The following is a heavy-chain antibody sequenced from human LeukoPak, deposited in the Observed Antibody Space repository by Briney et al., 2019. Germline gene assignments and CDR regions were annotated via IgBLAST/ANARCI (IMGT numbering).Heavy chain of an antibody. CDR3: ARAIAVGAFDP. CDR1: GFTFSSYS. D-gene: IGHD6-19*01. CDR2: ITSSSSYI. V-gene: IGHV3-21*01. Sequence: GGSLRLSCAASGFTFSSYSMNWVRQAPGKGLEWVSSITSSSSYIYYADSVKGRFTISRDNAKNSLYLQMNSLRAEDTAVYYCARAIAVGAFDPWGQGTLVTVSS. J-gene: IGHJ5*02.